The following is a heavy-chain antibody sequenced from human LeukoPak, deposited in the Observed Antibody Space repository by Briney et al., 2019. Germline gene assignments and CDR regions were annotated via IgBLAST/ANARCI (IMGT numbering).Heavy chain of an antibody. J-gene: IGHJ4*02. CDR2: VSYDGSNK. Sequence: GGSLRLSCAASGFTFSSYGMHWVRQAPGKGLEWVAVVSYDGSNKYYADSVKGRFTISRDNSKNTLYLQMNSLRAEDTAVYYCAKEARDGYNDYWGQGTLDTVSS. CDR3: AKEARDGYNDY. D-gene: IGHD5-24*01. V-gene: IGHV3-30*18. CDR1: GFTFSSYG.